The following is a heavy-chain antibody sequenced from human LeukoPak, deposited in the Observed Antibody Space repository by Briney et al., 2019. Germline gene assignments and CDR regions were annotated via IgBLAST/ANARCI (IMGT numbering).Heavy chain of an antibody. J-gene: IGHJ4*02. D-gene: IGHD2-2*01. Sequence: DPGGSLRLSCAASGFTVSSNYMSWVRQAPGKGLEWVSSISSSSSYIYYADSVEGRFTISRDNAKNSLYLQMNSLRAEDTAVYYCARDGDIVVVPAAKGYFDYWGQGTLVTVSS. CDR1: GFTVSSNY. V-gene: IGHV3-21*01. CDR2: ISSSSSYI. CDR3: ARDGDIVVVPAAKGYFDY.